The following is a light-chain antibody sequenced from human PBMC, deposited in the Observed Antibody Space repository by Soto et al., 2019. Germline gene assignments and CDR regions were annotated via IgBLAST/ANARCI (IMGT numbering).Light chain of an antibody. J-gene: IGKJ1*01. CDR3: LQYDNHSWT. V-gene: IGKV1-5*01. Sequence: DIQRTQSPSTLSQSVGDRVTITCRASRSISDWLAWYQQKPGKAPKLLIFDASSLKSGVPSRFSGSGSGTEFTLTISSLQPDDVATYYCLQYDNHSWTFGQGTKVDIK. CDR1: RSISDW. CDR2: DAS.